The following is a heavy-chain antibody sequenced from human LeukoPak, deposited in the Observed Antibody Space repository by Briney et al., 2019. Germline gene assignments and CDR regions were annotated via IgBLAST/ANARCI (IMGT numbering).Heavy chain of an antibody. V-gene: IGHV3-23*01. CDR3: AKDPSKVFGVVSNFDY. CDR2: ISGSGGST. Sequence: GGSLRLSCAASGFTFSSYAMSWVRQAPGKGLEWVSGISGSGGSTYYADSVKGRFTISRDNSKNTLYLQMKSLRAEDTAVYYCAKDPSKVFGVVSNFDYWGQGTLVTVSS. J-gene: IGHJ4*02. D-gene: IGHD3-3*01. CDR1: GFTFSSYA.